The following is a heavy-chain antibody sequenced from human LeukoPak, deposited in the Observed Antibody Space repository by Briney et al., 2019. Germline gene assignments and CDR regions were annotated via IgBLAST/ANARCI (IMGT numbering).Heavy chain of an antibody. V-gene: IGHV4-31*03. J-gene: IGHJ6*03. CDR2: IYYSGST. D-gene: IGHD3-10*01. Sequence: PSETLSLTCTVSGGSISSGGYDWSWIRQHPGKGLEWIGYIYYSGSTYYNPSLKSRVTISVDTSKNQFSLKLSSVTAADTAVYYCAAPLWFREGYYMDVWGKGTTVTVSS. CDR1: GGSISSGGYD. CDR3: AAPLWFREGYYMDV.